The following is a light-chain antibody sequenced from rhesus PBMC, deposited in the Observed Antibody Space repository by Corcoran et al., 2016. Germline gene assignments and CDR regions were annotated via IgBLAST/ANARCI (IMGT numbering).Light chain of an antibody. V-gene: IGKV1-18*01. CDR1: QSISSW. CDR3: QQGYHTPFT. Sequence: DIQMTQSPSSLSASVGDTVTLTCRARQSISSWLDWYQQTPGKAPKLLFYDVSSLQSGVPSRFIGRGSGTDYTLTSSSLHPEVFATYYCQQGYHTPFTFGPVTKLDIK. J-gene: IGKJ3*01. CDR2: DVS.